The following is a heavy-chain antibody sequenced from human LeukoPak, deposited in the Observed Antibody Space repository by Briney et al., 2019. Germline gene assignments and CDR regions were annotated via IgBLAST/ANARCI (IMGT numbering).Heavy chain of an antibody. D-gene: IGHD2-2*01. V-gene: IGHV1-69*06. CDR1: GGTFSSYA. CDR3: ARAACGSISCSDYDFYDYTDV. Sequence: SVKVSCKASGGTFSSYAISWVRQAPGQGLEWMGGIIPIFGTTNYAQKFQDRVTITADKSTSTAYMELSSLRSEDTAVYYCARAACGSISCSDYDFYDYTDVWGKGTTVTVSS. CDR2: IIPIFGTT. J-gene: IGHJ6*03.